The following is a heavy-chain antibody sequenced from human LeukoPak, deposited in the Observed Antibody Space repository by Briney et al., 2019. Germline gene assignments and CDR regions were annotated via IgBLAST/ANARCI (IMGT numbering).Heavy chain of an antibody. V-gene: IGHV1-18*01. D-gene: IGHD5-12*01. CDR3: ARAAEWLEVY. J-gene: IGHJ4*02. Sequence: ASVKVSCKASGYTFTSYGISWVRQAPGQGLEWMGWISAYNGNTNYAQKLQGRVTMTRDTSTSTVYMELSSLRSEDTAVYYCARAAEWLEVYWGQGTLVTVPS. CDR2: ISAYNGNT. CDR1: GYTFTSYG.